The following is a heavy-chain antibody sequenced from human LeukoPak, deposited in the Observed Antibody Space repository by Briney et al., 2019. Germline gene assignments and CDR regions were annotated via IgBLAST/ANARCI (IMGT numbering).Heavy chain of an antibody. CDR3: ARDLGYSDY. V-gene: IGHV1-69*04. CDR1: GGTFSSYA. D-gene: IGHD6-13*01. CDR2: IIPILGIA. J-gene: IGHJ4*02. Sequence: GASVKVSCKASGGTFSSYAISWVRQAPGQGLEWMGRIIPILGIANYAQKFQGRVTMTTDTSTSTAYMELRSLRSDDTAVYYCARDLGYSDYWGQGTLVTVSS.